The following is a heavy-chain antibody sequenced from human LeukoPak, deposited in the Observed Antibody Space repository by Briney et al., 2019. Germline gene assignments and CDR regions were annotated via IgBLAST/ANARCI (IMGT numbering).Heavy chain of an antibody. CDR1: GFTFSNAW. V-gene: IGHV3-15*01. J-gene: IGHJ3*02. CDR3: TTGFITVDGAFDI. CDR2: IKSKTDGGTT. D-gene: IGHD3-22*01. Sequence: PGGSLRLSCAASGFTFSNAWMSWVRQAPGKGLEWVGRIKSKTDGGTTDYAAPVKGRFTISRDDSKNTLYLQMNSLKTEDTAVYYCTTGFITVDGAFDIWGQRTMVTVSS.